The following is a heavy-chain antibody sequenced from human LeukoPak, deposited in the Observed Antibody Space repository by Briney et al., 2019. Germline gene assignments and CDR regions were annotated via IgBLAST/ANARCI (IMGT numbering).Heavy chain of an antibody. Sequence: GTSLRLSCAAAGITFNAIHWVRQAPGKWLEWVALTWSDGRNKYYADSLKGRFTISIDNSKNMVYLHINSLRADDTAVYYCARELFGSGSCPDDWGQGTLVTVSS. CDR2: TWSDGRNK. D-gene: IGHD3-10*01. V-gene: IGHV3-33*01. J-gene: IGHJ4*02. CDR3: ARELFGSGSCPDD. CDR1: GITFNA.